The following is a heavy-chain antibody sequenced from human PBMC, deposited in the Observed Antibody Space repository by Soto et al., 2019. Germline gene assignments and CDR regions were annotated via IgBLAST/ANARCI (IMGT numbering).Heavy chain of an antibody. Sequence: GSLRLSCAASGFTFSSYSMNWVRQAPGKGLEWVSSISSSSSYIYYADSVKGRFTISRDNAKNSLYLQMNSLRAEDTAVYYCARESAARDAFDIWGQGTMVTVSS. J-gene: IGHJ3*02. CDR1: GFTFSSYS. V-gene: IGHV3-21*01. CDR2: ISSSSSYI. D-gene: IGHD6-6*01. CDR3: ARESAARDAFDI.